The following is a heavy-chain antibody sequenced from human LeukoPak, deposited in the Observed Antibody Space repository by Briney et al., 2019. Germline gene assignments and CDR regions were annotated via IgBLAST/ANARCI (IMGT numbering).Heavy chain of an antibody. CDR2: IYYSGST. Sequence: PSETLSPTCTVSGGSISSSSYYWGWIRQPPGKGLEWIGSIYYSGSTYYNPSLKSRVTISVDTSKNQFSLKLSSVTAADTAVYYCARHSGAAAVSYWYFDLWGRGTPVTVSS. J-gene: IGHJ2*01. CDR1: GGSISSSSYY. V-gene: IGHV4-39*01. D-gene: IGHD6-13*01. CDR3: ARHSGAAAVSYWYFDL.